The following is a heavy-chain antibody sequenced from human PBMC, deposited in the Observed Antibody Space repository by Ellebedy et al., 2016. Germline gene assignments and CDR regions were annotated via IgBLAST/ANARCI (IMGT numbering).Heavy chain of an antibody. CDR2: IYAGGTI. V-gene: IGHV3-66*01. J-gene: IGHJ4*02. CDR1: GFSVSSNY. D-gene: IGHD1-14*01. CDR3: ARGNTIPGPEPLDY. Sequence: GGSLRLSCVISGFSVSSNYLSWVRQAPGKGLEWVSVIYAGGTIYYADSVKGRFTTSRDNSKNTLYLQMNRLRAEDTAVYYCARGNTIPGPEPLDYWGQGTLITVSS.